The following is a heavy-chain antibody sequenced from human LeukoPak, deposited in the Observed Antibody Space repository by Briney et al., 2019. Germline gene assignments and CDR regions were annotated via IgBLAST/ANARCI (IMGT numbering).Heavy chain of an antibody. CDR2: IKQDGSEK. J-gene: IGHJ4*02. V-gene: IGHV3-7*01. CDR3: AREYSSSWSDYFDY. Sequence: GGSLRLSCAASGFTFSSYWMSWVRQAPGKGLEWVANIKQDGSEKYYVDSVKGRFTISRDNAKNSLYPQMNSLRAEDTAVYYCAREYSSSWSDYFDYWGQGTLVTVSS. CDR1: GFTFSSYW. D-gene: IGHD6-13*01.